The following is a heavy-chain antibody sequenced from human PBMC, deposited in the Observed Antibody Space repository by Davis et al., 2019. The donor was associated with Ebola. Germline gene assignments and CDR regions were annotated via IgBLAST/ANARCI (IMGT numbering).Heavy chain of an antibody. CDR3: ATSPSRRPDWFDS. CDR1: EFTFTDSW. V-gene: IGHV3-74*01. D-gene: IGHD2-2*01. CDR2: INSDGSTT. J-gene: IGHJ5*01. Sequence: GESLKISCAASEFTFTDSWMHWVRQVPGKGLVWVARINSDGSTTHYADSVRGRFTISRDNTKNSLYLQMNSLRAEDTAVYYCATSPSRRPDWFDSWGQGTLVTVSS.